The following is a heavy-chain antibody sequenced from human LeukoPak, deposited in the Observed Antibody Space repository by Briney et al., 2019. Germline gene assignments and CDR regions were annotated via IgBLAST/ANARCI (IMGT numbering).Heavy chain of an antibody. J-gene: IGHJ4*02. Sequence: ASVKVSCKASGYTFTGYYMHWVRQAPGQGIEWMGWINPNSGGTNYAQKFQGRVTMTRDTSISTAYMELSRLRSDDTAVYYCARGDDYYDSSGYYPFDYWGQGTLVTVSS. V-gene: IGHV1-2*02. D-gene: IGHD3-22*01. CDR3: ARGDDYYDSSGYYPFDY. CDR2: INPNSGGT. CDR1: GYTFTGYY.